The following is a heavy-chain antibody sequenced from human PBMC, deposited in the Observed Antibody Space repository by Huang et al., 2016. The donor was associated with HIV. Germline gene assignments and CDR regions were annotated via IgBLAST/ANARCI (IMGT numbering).Heavy chain of an antibody. Sequence: QVQLQQWGAGLLKPSETLSLTCAVYGGSFSGYYWSWIRQPPGKGLEWIGEINDSGSTNYNPSLKSRVTTAVDTSKNLFSLRLSSVTAADTAVYYCARGRSGIAAAVYWYFDLWGRGTLVTVSS. CDR2: INDSGST. CDR1: GGSFSGYY. J-gene: IGHJ2*01. V-gene: IGHV4-34*01. CDR3: ARGRSGIAAAVYWYFDL. D-gene: IGHD6-13*01.